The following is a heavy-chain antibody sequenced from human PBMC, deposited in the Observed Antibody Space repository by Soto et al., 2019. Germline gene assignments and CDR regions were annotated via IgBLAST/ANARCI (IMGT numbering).Heavy chain of an antibody. D-gene: IGHD2-2*01. Sequence: GGSLRLSCVASGFSVSSNYMSWVRQAPGKGLEWVSVIYSGGFTNYADSVKGRFTISRDNSKNTLYLQMNGLRAEDTAVYYCARDGGEVIPAAIGGGYGMDVWGQGTTVTVSS. CDR1: GFSVSSNY. V-gene: IGHV3-53*01. J-gene: IGHJ6*02. CDR3: ARDGGEVIPAAIGGGYGMDV. CDR2: IYSGGFT.